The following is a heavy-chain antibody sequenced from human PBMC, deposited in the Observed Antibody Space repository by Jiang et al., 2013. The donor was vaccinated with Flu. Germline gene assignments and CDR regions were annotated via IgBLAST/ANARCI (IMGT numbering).Heavy chain of an antibody. J-gene: IGHJ5*02. Sequence: KPTQTLTLTCTFSGSSLSTSGMCVSWIRQPPGKALEWLARIDWDDDKYYSTSLKTRLTISKDTSKNQVVLTMTNMDPVDTATYYCARMMHTVTTVSNWFDPWGQGTLVTVSS. D-gene: IGHD4-17*01. CDR2: IDWDDDK. V-gene: IGHV2-70*11. CDR3: ARMMHTVTTVSNWFDP. CDR1: GSSLSTSGMC.